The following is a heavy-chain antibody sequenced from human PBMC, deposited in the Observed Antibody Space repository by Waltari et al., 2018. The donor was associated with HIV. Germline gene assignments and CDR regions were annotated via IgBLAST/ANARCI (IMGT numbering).Heavy chain of an antibody. V-gene: IGHV4-59*01. CDR2: IYYSGST. CDR3: VRGAGYTVTTDYFDY. D-gene: IGHD4-17*01. Sequence: QVQLQESGPGLVQPSETLSLTCTVSGGSISSYYWSWIRQPPGKGLEWIGYIYYSGSTNYNPSLKSRVTISVDTSKNQFSLKLSSVTAADTAVYYCVRGAGYTVTTDYFDYWGQGTLVTVSS. CDR1: GGSISSYY. J-gene: IGHJ4*02.